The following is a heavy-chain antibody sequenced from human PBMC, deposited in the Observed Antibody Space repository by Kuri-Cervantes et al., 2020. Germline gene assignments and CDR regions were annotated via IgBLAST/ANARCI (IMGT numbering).Heavy chain of an antibody. J-gene: IGHJ5*02. Sequence: QVSCKGSGYSFTSYWIGWVRPLPGKGLAWMGIIYPGDSDTRYSPSFPVQVTISADKSIRTAYLQWSSRKASDTAMYYCAGQVEGGGNWFDPWGQGTLVTVSS. D-gene: IGHD3-16*01. CDR1: GYSFTSYW. CDR2: IYPGDSDT. V-gene: IGHV5-51*01. CDR3: AGQVEGGGNWFDP.